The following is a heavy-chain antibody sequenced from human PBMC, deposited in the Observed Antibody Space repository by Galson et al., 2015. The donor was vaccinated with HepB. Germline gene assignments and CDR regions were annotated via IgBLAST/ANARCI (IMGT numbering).Heavy chain of an antibody. CDR3: ARTMITFGGVIGDAFDI. J-gene: IGHJ3*02. CDR2: IYPGDSDT. CDR1: GYSFTSYW. D-gene: IGHD3-16*02. Sequence: QSGAEVKKPGESLKISCKGSGYSFTSYWIGWVRQMPGKGLEWMGIIYPGDSDTRYSPSFQGQVTISADKSISTAYLQWSSLKASDTAMYYCARTMITFGGVIGDAFDIWGQGTMVTVSS. V-gene: IGHV5-51*03.